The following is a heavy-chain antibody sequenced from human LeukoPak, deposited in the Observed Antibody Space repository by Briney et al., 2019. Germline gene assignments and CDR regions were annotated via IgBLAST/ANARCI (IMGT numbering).Heavy chain of an antibody. J-gene: IGHJ5*02. CDR3: ARNLGSGSYYNWFDP. D-gene: IGHD3-10*01. CDR2: INHSGST. CDR1: GGSFSGYY. V-gene: IGHV4-34*01. Sequence: SETLSLTCAVYGGSFSGYYWSWIRQPPGKGLEWIGEINHSGSTNYDPSLKSRVTISVDTSKNQFSLKLSSVTAADTAVYYCARNLGSGSYYNWFDPWGQGTLVTVSS.